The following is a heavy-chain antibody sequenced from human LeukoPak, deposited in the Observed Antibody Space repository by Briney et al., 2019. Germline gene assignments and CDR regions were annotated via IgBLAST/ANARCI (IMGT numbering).Heavy chain of an antibody. CDR3: ARVAVVVVVSDAFDI. CDR2: ISAYNGNT. J-gene: IGHJ3*02. CDR1: GYTFTSYG. D-gene: IGHD2-15*01. Sequence: ASVKVSCKASGYTFTSYGISWVRQAPGQGLEWMGWISAYNGNTNYAQKLQGRVTMTTDTSTSTAYMELRSLRSDDTAVYYCARVAVVVVVSDAFDIWGQGTMVTVSS. V-gene: IGHV1-18*01.